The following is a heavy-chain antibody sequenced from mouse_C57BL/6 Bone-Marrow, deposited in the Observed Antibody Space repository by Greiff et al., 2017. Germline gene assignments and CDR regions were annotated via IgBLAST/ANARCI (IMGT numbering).Heavy chain of an antibody. CDR2: IRNKANGYTT. V-gene: IGHV7-3*01. D-gene: IGHD3-1*01. Sequence: EVKLMESGGGLVQPGGSLSLSCAASGFTFTDYYMSWVRQPPGKALEWLGFIRNKANGYTTEYSASVKGRFTISRDNSQSILYLQMNALRAEDSATYYCARSGYESWFAYWGQGTLVTVSA. CDR3: ARSGYESWFAY. CDR1: GFTFTDYY. J-gene: IGHJ3*01.